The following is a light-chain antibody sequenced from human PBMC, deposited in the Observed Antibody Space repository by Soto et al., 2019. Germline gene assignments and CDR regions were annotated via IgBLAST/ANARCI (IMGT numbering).Light chain of an antibody. Sequence: EVVLTQSPATLSLSPGDRAALSCKASQSVHNFLAWYQQKPGQAPRLLIYGASNRAAGISDRFSGSGSGTDFTLTIDSLEPEDFAVYYCQQYGTSRTFGQGTKVEIK. CDR2: GAS. V-gene: IGKV3-20*01. J-gene: IGKJ1*01. CDR3: QQYGTSRT. CDR1: QSVHNF.